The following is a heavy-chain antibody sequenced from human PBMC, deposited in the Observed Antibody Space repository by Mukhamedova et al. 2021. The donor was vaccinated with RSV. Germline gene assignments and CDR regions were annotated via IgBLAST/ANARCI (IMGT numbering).Heavy chain of an antibody. CDR2: INQDGSET. D-gene: IGHD2-21*02. CDR3: VGSNVVTY. V-gene: IGHV3-7*01. J-gene: IGHJ4*02. Sequence: QSTWEGLEWVANINQDGSETHYVDSVKGRFTISRDNAKNSLYLQMNSLRAEDTAVYYFVGSNVVTYLGQGTQVTVSS.